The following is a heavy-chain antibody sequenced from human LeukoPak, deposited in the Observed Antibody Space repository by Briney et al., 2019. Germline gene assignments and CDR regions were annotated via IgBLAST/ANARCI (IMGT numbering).Heavy chain of an antibody. V-gene: IGHV3-43*02. Sequence: GGSPRLSCAASGFTFDDYAMHWVRQAPGKGLEWVSLISGDGGSTYYADSVEGRFTISRDNSKNSLYLQMNSLRTEDTALYYCAKDIASYSGRYYDYWGQGTLVTVSS. J-gene: IGHJ4*02. CDR1: GFTFDDYA. CDR3: AKDIASYSGRYYDY. D-gene: IGHD1-26*01. CDR2: ISGDGGST.